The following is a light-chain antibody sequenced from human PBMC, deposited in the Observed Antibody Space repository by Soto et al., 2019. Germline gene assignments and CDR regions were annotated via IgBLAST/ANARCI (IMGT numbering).Light chain of an antibody. V-gene: IGLV1-47*01. J-gene: IGLJ3*02. CDR3: AAWDGSLSGWV. CDR2: RNN. CDR1: SSNIETNY. Sequence: QSVLTQPPSASGTPGQRVTISCSGSSSNIETNYVYWYQQLPGTAPKVLIYRNNQRPSRVPDRFSASKSGTLASLAIRGLRSEDEADYYCAAWDGSLSGWVFGGGTKLTVL.